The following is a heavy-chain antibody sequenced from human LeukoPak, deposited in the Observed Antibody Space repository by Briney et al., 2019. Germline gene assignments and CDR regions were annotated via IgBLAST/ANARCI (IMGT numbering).Heavy chain of an antibody. Sequence: PGGSLRLSCAASGFTFSSYEMNWVRQAPGKGLEWVSYISTSGNNIHYADSVKGRFTISRDNAKNSLYLQMNSLRAEDTAVYYCAELGITMIGGVWGKGTTVTISS. CDR3: AELGITMIGGV. D-gene: IGHD3-10*02. J-gene: IGHJ6*04. CDR2: ISTSGNNI. CDR1: GFTFSSYE. V-gene: IGHV3-48*03.